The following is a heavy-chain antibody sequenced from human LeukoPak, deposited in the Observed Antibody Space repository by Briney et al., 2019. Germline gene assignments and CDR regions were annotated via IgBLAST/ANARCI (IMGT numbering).Heavy chain of an antibody. CDR3: AEDLAIAVAGGY. CDR1: GFTFSSYG. CDR2: IRYDGSNK. V-gene: IGHV3-30*02. Sequence: GGSLRLSCAASGFTFSSYGMHWVRQAPGKGLEWVAFIRYDGSNKYYADSVKGRFTISRDNSKNTLYLQMNSLRAEDTAVYYCAEDLAIAVAGGYWGQGTLVTVSS. J-gene: IGHJ4*02. D-gene: IGHD6-19*01.